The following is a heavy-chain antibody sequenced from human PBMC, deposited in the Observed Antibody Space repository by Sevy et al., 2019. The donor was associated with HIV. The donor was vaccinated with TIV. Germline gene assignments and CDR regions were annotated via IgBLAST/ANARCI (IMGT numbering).Heavy chain of an antibody. CDR1: GVSISSSHW. Sequence: SETLSLTCGVSGVSISSSHWWSWVRQSPGKGLEGIGEGYHGGSTNYSPSLKSRVTISLDKSTNQVSLRLTSVTAADTAVYYCAARVSAIDYRFDYWGQGAPVTVSS. V-gene: IGHV4-4*02. D-gene: IGHD3-16*01. J-gene: IGHJ4*02. CDR3: AARVSAIDYRFDY. CDR2: GYHGGST.